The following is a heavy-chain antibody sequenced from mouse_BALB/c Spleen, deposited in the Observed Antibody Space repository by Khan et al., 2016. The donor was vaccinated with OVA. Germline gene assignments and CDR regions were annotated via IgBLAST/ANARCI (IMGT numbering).Heavy chain of an antibody. CDR2: INPTSGYT. CDR1: GYTFTSYW. J-gene: IGHJ2*01. Sequence: VQLQESGAELAKPGASVKMSFKASGYTFTSYWMHWIKQRPGQGLEWIGYINPTSGYTDYNQKFKDKPTLTADKSSSTAYMQLSSLTADDAAVYYCARDRIDYWGQGTAVTVSS. CDR3: ARDRIDY. V-gene: IGHV1-7*01.